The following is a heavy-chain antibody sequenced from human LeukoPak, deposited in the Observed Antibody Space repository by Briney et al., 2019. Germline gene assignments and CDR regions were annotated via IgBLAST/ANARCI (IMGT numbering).Heavy chain of an antibody. Sequence: PGGSLRLSCAASGFTFSDYYISWIRQAPGKGLEWVSYISSSGSTIYYADSVKGRFTISRDNAKNSLYLQMNSLRAEDTAVYYCASCESTISPDYWGQGTLVTVSS. V-gene: IGHV3-11*01. CDR3: ASCESTISPDY. J-gene: IGHJ4*02. D-gene: IGHD5/OR15-5a*01. CDR1: GFTFSDYY. CDR2: ISSSGSTI.